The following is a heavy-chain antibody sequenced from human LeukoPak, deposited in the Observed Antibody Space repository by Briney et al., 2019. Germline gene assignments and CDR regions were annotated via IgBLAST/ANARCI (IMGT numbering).Heavy chain of an antibody. CDR3: ARAVGWFDP. D-gene: IGHD1-26*01. V-gene: IGHV3-21*01. CDR2: XSXXXSYX. J-gene: IGHJ5*02. CDR1: GFTFSSYS. Sequence: PGGSLXLSCAASGFTFSSYSXXXXRQAXGKXLEWXSSXSXXXSYXYXXDSXXGRFTXXXXNAKNSLYLQMNSLRAEDTAVYYCARAVGWFDPWGQGTLVTVSS.